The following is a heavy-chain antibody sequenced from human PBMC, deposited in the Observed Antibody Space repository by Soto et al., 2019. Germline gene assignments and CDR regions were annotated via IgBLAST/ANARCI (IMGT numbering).Heavy chain of an antibody. J-gene: IGHJ6*02. D-gene: IGHD2-2*01. V-gene: IGHV1-18*01. Sequence: QIQLVQSGPEVRKPGASVKVSCKASGYIFSNFGISWVRQAPGQGLEWMGWISGYNDNTNYAQKLQDIVRMTTDISTCAAYMELTTLRSENTAGDYWAKDASSWCYYFYGMDVWGQGTTVTVS. CDR2: ISGYNDNT. CDR3: AKDASSWCYYFYGMDV. CDR1: GYIFSNFG.